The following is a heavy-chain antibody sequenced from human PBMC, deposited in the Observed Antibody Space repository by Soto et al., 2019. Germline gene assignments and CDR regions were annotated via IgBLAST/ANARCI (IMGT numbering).Heavy chain of an antibody. Sequence: GGSLRLSCAASGFTFSSYAMSWVRQAPGKGLEWVSAISGSGGSTYYADSVKGRFTISRDNSKNTLYLQMNSLRAEDTAVYYCAKDHNPIGSGGSCYEYWGQGTLVTVSS. V-gene: IGHV3-23*01. J-gene: IGHJ4*02. CDR1: GFTFSSYA. D-gene: IGHD2-15*01. CDR3: AKDHNPIGSGGSCYEY. CDR2: ISGSGGST.